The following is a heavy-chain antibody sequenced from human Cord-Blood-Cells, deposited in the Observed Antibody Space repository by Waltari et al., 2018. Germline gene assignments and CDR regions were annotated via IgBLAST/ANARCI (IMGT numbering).Heavy chain of an antibody. CDR1: GYSFTSYW. J-gene: IGHJ3*02. CDR3: ARGGSGSYYSDAFDI. D-gene: IGHD3-10*01. CDR2: IYPGDSDT. Sequence: EVQLVQSGAEVKKPGESLKISCQGSGYSFTSYWIGWVRRMPGKGLEWMGIIYPGDSDTRYSPSCQGQVTISADKSISTAYLQWSSLKASDTAMYYCARGGSGSYYSDAFDIWGQGTMVTVSS. V-gene: IGHV5-51*03.